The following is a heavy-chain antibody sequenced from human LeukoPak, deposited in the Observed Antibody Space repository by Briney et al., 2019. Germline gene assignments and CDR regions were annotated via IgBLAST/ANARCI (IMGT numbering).Heavy chain of an antibody. D-gene: IGHD3-16*02. CDR1: GGTFSSYA. Sequence: ASVKVSCKASGGTFSSYAISWVRQAPGQGLEWMGGIIPIFGTANCAQKFQGRVTITADESTSTAYMELSSLRSEDTAVYYCARGPKYDYVWGSYPYYFDYWGQGTLVTVSS. V-gene: IGHV1-69*13. CDR2: IIPIFGTA. J-gene: IGHJ4*02. CDR3: ARGPKYDYVWGSYPYYFDY.